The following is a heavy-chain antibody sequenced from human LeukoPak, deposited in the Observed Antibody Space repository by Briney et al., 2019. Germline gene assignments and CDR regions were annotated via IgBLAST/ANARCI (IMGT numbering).Heavy chain of an antibody. D-gene: IGHD3-10*01. CDR3: AREPPLVGVIMFGTDY. CDR1: GFTFSNSW. CDR2: INQDGSDK. J-gene: IGHJ4*02. V-gene: IGHV3-7*01. Sequence: GGSLRLSCAVSGFTFSNSWMSWVRQAPGKGLEWVASINQDGSDKHYVESLQGRFTISRDNAKNSLYLQMNSLRAEDTAVYYCAREPPLVGVIMFGTDYWGQGTLVTVSS.